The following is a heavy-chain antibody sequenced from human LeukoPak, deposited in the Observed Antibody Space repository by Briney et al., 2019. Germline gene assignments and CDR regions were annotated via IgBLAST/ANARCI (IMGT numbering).Heavy chain of an antibody. V-gene: IGHV1-8*03. CDR1: GYTFTSYD. CDR3: ARGKDGYNFGYFDL. CDR2: MTPNSGHT. J-gene: IGHJ2*01. D-gene: IGHD5-24*01. Sequence: ASVKVSCKASGYTFTSYDINWVRQATGQGRAWMGWMTPNSGHTNYAQKFQGRVTITRNTSITTAYMELSSLRSEDTAVYYCARGKDGYNFGYFDLWGRGTLVTVSS.